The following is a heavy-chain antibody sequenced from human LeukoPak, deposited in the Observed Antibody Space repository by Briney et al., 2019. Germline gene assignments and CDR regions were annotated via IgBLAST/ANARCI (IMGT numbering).Heavy chain of an antibody. V-gene: IGHV1-69*02. CDR3: ARIGPPDYGAPTDC. CDR1: GYTFTGYY. D-gene: IGHD4-17*01. CDR2: IIPILGIA. Sequence: GASVKVSCKASGYTFTGYYMHWVRQAPGQGLEWMGRIIPILGIANYAQKFQGRVTITADKSTSTAYMELSSLRSEDTAVYYCARIGPPDYGAPTDCWGQGTLVTVSS. J-gene: IGHJ4*02.